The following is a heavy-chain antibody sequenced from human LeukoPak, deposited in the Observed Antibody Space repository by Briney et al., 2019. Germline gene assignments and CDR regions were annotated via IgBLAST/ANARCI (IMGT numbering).Heavy chain of an antibody. CDR1: GSTVSNNY. D-gene: IGHD1-14*01. V-gene: IGHV3-53*01. J-gene: IGHJ3*02. CDR2: SYSDSNT. Sequence: SGGSLRLSCTASGSTVSNNYMSWVRQAPGKGLEWVSISYSDSNTNYADSVKGRFTISRDTSQNTLSLQMNSLRAEDTAVYYCVRKNRDFNAAFDIWGQGTVVTVSS. CDR3: VRKNRDFNAAFDI.